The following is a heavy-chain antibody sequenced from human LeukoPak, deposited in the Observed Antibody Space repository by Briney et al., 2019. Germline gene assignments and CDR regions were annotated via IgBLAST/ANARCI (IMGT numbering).Heavy chain of an antibody. CDR2: ISTYDGNT. Sequence: ASVKVSCEASGYTFTTYGITRVRQAPGQGLEWMGWISTYDGNTNFAQKLQGRVTMTTDTSTSTAYMELRSLRSDDTAVYYCAREPPVFVPAAIHLWGQGTLVTVSS. CDR3: AREPPVFVPAAIHL. V-gene: IGHV1-18*01. CDR1: GYTFTTYG. J-gene: IGHJ5*02. D-gene: IGHD2-2*02.